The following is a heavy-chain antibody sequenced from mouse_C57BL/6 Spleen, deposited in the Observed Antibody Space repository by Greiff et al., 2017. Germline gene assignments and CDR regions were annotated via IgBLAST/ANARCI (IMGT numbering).Heavy chain of an antibody. J-gene: IGHJ3*01. CDR1: GYTFTDHT. Sequence: VMLVESDAELVKPGASVKISCKVSGYTFTDHTIHWMKQRPEQGLEWIGYIYPRDGSTKYNEKFKGKATLTADKSSSTAYMQLNSLTSEDSAVYFCARGDYYGSDGFAYWGQGTLVTVSA. CDR3: ARGDYYGSDGFAY. D-gene: IGHD1-1*01. CDR2: IYPRDGST. V-gene: IGHV1-78*01.